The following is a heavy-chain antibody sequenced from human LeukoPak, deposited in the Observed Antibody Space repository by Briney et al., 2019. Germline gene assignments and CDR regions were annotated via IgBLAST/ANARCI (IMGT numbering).Heavy chain of an antibody. CDR1: GGSFSGYY. CDR2: INHSGST. CDR3: ARAPVRFLEWLLSYYYYGMDV. V-gene: IGHV4-34*01. Sequence: PSETLSLTCAVYGGSFSGYYWSWIRQPPGEGLEWIGEINHSGSTNYNPSLKSRVTISVDTSKNQFSLKLSSVTAADTAVYYCARAPVRFLEWLLSYYYYGMDVWGQGTTVTVSS. J-gene: IGHJ6*02. D-gene: IGHD3-3*01.